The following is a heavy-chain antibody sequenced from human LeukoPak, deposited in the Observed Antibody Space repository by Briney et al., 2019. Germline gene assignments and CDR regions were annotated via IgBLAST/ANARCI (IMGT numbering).Heavy chain of an antibody. D-gene: IGHD6-25*01. CDR2: IKQDGSEK. CDR1: GFTFSRYW. J-gene: IGHJ3*02. Sequence: GGSLRLSCAASGFTFSRYWMSWVRQAPGKGLEWVANIKQDGSEKYHVDSVKGRFTISRDNAKNSLYLQVNSLRAEDTAVYYCARRSAAKDAFDIWGQGTMVTVSS. CDR3: ARRSAAKDAFDI. V-gene: IGHV3-7*01.